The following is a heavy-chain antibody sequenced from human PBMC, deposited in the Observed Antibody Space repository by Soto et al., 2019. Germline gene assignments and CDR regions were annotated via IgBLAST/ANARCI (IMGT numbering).Heavy chain of an antibody. CDR3: ASGYRNRRIAAPPGIWFDP. CDR1: GGSFSGYY. Sequence: PSETLSLTCAVYGGSFSGYYWSWIRQPPGQGLEWIGEINHSGSTNYNPSRKSRGTISVHTSQNQCCLRLSSVTAADTAVYYCASGYRNRRIAAPPGIWFDPWGQGTLVTVSS. V-gene: IGHV4-34*01. CDR2: INHSGST. D-gene: IGHD6-6*01. J-gene: IGHJ5*02.